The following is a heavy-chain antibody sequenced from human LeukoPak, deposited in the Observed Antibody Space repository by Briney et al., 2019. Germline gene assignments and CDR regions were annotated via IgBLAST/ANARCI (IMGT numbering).Heavy chain of an antibody. V-gene: IGHV1-8*01. CDR2: MNPNSGNT. J-gene: IGHJ5*02. Sequence: ASVKVSCKASGYTFTSYDINWVRHATGQGLEWMGWMNPNSGNTGYAQKFQGRVTMTRNTSISTAYMELSSLRSEDTAVYYCARDNWNFHRAGTPYNWFDPWGQGTLVTVSS. CDR1: GYTFTSYD. D-gene: IGHD1-7*01. CDR3: ARDNWNFHRAGTPYNWFDP.